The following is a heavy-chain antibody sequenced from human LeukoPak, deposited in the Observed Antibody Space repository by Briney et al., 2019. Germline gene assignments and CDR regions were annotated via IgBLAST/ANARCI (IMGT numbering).Heavy chain of an antibody. CDR2: IYYSGST. CDR3: ATRGLDV. V-gene: IGHV4-59*01. J-gene: IGHJ6*04. Sequence: SETLSLTCTVSRGSISGSYWRWIRQPPGKGLEWIGYIYYSGSTNYNPSLKSRVTISVDTSKNQFSLKLSSVTAADTDVYYCATRGLDVWGKGTTVTVSS. CDR1: RGSISGSY.